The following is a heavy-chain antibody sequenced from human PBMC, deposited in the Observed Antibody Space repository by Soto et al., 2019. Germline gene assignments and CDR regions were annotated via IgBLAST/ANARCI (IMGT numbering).Heavy chain of an antibody. CDR3: ARPGVKQQLSYLRGYNWFDP. J-gene: IGHJ5*02. Sequence: ASVKVSCKASGYTFTSYAMHWVRQAPGQRLEWMGWINAGNGNTKYSQKFQGRVTITRDTSASTAYMELSSLRSEDTAVYYCARPGVKQQLSYLRGYNWFDPWGQGTLVTV. CDR2: INAGNGNT. V-gene: IGHV1-3*01. D-gene: IGHD6-13*01. CDR1: GYTFTSYA.